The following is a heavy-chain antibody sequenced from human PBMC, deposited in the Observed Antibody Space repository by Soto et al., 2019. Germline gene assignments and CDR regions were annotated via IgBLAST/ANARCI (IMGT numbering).Heavy chain of an antibody. CDR2: IIPIFGTA. V-gene: IGHV1-69*12. CDR3: ARGSGWIYFQN. J-gene: IGHJ1*01. CDR1: GGTFNNST. D-gene: IGHD6-19*01. Sequence: QVQLVQSGAEVKKPGSSVKVSCKTSGGTFNNSTISWVRQAPGQGLEWMGGIIPIFGTATYAQKFQGRVTIIADESTSSADMELTSLRSDDTAVYYCARGSGWIYFQNWGQGTLVTVSS.